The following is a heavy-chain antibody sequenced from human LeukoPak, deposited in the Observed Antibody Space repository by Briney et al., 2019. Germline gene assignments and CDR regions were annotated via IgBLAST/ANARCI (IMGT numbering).Heavy chain of an antibody. Sequence: GGSLRLSCAVSGFISSSYWMSWVRQAPGKGLEWVAVISYDGSKKYYADSVKGRFTISRDNSKNTLYLQMNSLRAEDTAVYYCAKDLGVTMVRGVRSDYYYYYGMDVWGKGTTVTVSS. CDR3: AKDLGVTMVRGVRSDYYYYYGMDV. V-gene: IGHV3-30*18. CDR2: ISYDGSKK. J-gene: IGHJ6*04. CDR1: GFISSSYW. D-gene: IGHD3-10*01.